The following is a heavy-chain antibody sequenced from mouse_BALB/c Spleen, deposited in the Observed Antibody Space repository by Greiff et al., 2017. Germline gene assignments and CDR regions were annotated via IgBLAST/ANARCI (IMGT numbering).Heavy chain of an antibody. Sequence: EVKVEESGPGLVKPSQSLSLTCSVTGYSITSGYYWNWIRQFPGNKLEWMGYISYDGSNNYNPSLKNRISITRDTSQNQFFLKLNSVTTEETATYYCARGGYDWGQGTLVTVSA. D-gene: IGHD3-1*01. CDR3: ARGGYD. CDR1: GYSITSGYY. V-gene: IGHV3-6*02. CDR2: ISYDGSN. J-gene: IGHJ3*01.